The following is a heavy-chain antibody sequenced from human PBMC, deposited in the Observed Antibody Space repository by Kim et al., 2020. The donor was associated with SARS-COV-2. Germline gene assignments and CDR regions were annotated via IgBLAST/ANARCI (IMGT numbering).Heavy chain of an antibody. V-gene: IGHV3-21*01. D-gene: IGHD2-8*01. Sequence: GGSLRLSCAASGFTFSSYSMNWVRQAQGKGLEWVSSIISSSSYIYYADSVKGRFTISRDNAKNSLYLQMNSLRAEDTAVYYCATMGTHGVGYWGQGTLVTVSS. CDR2: IISSSSYI. CDR3: ATMGTHGVGY. CDR1: GFTFSSYS. J-gene: IGHJ4*02.